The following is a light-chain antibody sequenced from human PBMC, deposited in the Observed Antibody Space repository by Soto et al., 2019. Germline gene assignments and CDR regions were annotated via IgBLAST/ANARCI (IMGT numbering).Light chain of an antibody. CDR2: GAS. CDR1: QSVSTN. V-gene: IGKV3-15*01. J-gene: IGKJ1*01. CDR3: QHYNNWPPWT. Sequence: EVVMTQTPVTLSVSSGERATLSCRASQSVSTNLAWYQQKPGQAPRLLIYGASTRATGIPARFSGSGSGTEFTLTISSLQSEDFAVYYCQHYNNWPPWTFGQGTKVEIK.